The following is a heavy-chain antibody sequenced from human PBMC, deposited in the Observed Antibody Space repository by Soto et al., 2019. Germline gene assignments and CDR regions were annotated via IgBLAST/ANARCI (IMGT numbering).Heavy chain of an antibody. J-gene: IGHJ4*02. CDR3: ARGWGYDSNDYYYAY. CDR1: GGTFSRHA. V-gene: IGHV1-69*01. D-gene: IGHD3-22*01. Sequence: QVQLVQSGAEVRKPGSSVKVSCKASGGTFSRHAISWVRQAPGQGLEWMGGIIPIFGTANHAQKFQCRVTILADESTSTVYRELSSLRSEDTAMYYCARGWGYDSNDYYYAYWGQGTLVIVSS. CDR2: IIPIFGTA.